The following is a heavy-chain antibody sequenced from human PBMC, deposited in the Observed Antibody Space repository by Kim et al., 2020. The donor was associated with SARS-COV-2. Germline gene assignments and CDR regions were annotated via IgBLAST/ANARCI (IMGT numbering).Heavy chain of an antibody. Sequence: ASVKVSCKASGYTFTSYAMHWVRQAPGQRLEWMGWINAGNGNTKYSQKFQGRVTITRDTSASTAYMELSSLRSEDTAVYYCARISSGWYVGFDYWGQGTLVTVSS. J-gene: IGHJ4*02. V-gene: IGHV1-3*01. CDR3: ARISSGWYVGFDY. D-gene: IGHD6-19*01. CDR1: GYTFTSYA. CDR2: INAGNGNT.